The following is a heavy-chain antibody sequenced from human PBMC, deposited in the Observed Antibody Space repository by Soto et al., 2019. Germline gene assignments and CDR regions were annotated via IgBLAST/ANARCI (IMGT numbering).Heavy chain of an antibody. J-gene: IGHJ6*02. Sequence: ASVKVSCKASGYTFTGYYMHWVRQAPGQGLEWMGWINPNSGGTNYAQKFQGRVTMTRDTSISTAYMELSRLRSDDTAVYYCARDVTVVTTRVYYYGMDVWGQGTTATVSS. CDR1: GYTFTGYY. V-gene: IGHV1-2*02. D-gene: IGHD4-4*01. CDR2: INPNSGGT. CDR3: ARDVTVVTTRVYYYGMDV.